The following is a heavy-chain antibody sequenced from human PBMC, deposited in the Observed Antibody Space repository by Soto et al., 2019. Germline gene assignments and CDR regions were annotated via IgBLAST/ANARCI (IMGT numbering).Heavy chain of an antibody. CDR2: ISGDGGSR. V-gene: IGHV3-23*01. CDR3: AGDYLRLNSLNSNYYSFGMDV. J-gene: IGHJ6*02. D-gene: IGHD4-17*01. Sequence: EVQLLESGGGLVQPGGSLRLSCIASGFTFSNYALSWVRQTPGKGLEWVSTISGDGGSRNYADTVKGRFTISRENSNKTVSLQMDSLRAADPAGYYCAGDYLRLNSLNSNYYSFGMDVWGQGTTVTVSS. CDR1: GFTFSNYA.